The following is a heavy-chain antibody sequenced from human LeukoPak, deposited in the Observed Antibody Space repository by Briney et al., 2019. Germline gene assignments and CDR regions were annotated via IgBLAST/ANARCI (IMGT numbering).Heavy chain of an antibody. V-gene: IGHV4-39*07. Sequence: SETLSLTCTVSGGSIISSTFYWGWVRQPPGKGLEWIGSIYYSGSTYYNPSLKSRVTISVDTSKNQFSLKLSSVTAADTAVYYCARGYFSSSTSRFYSSSSGFVGYWGQGTLVTVSS. CDR3: ARGYFSSSTSRFYSSSSGFVGY. CDR2: IYYSGST. CDR1: GGSIISSTFY. J-gene: IGHJ4*02. D-gene: IGHD2-2*01.